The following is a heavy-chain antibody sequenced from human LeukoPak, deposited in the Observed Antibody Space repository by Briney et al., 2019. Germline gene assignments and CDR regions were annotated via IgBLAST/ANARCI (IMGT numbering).Heavy chain of an antibody. V-gene: IGHV4-39*01. D-gene: IGHD6-13*01. J-gene: IGHJ5*02. Sequence: SETLSLTCTVSGGSISSSSYYWGWIRQSPGKGLEWIGSIYYTGTTYYNPSLKSRVTISVDTSKNQFSLKLTSVTAADTAVYYCARGGGLTGYSSSRGWFDPWGQGTLVTVSS. CDR3: ARGGGLTGYSSSRGWFDP. CDR1: GGSISSSSYY. CDR2: IYYTGTT.